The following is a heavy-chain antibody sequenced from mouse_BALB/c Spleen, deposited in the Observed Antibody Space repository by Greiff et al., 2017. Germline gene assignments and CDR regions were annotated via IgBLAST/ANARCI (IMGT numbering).Heavy chain of an antibody. V-gene: IGHV5-6-5*01. D-gene: IGHD2-1*01. CDR2: ISSGGST. J-gene: IGHJ3*01. Sequence: EVMLVESGGGLVKPGGSLKLSCAASGFTFSSYAMSWVRQTPEKRLEWVASISSGGSTYYPDSVKGRFTISRDNARNILYLQMSSLRSEDTAMYYCARGLDYGNYWFAYWGQGTLVTVSA. CDR1: GFTFSSYA. CDR3: ARGLDYGNYWFAY.